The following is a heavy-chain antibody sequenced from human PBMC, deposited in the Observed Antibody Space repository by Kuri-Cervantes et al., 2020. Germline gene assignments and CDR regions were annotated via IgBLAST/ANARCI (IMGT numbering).Heavy chain of an antibody. V-gene: IGHV3-21*01. D-gene: IGHD2-21*02. CDR3: ARETYCGGDCYSGDFDY. CDR1: GFTFSSYS. J-gene: IGHJ4*02. CDR2: ISSSSSYI. Sequence: GEFLKISCAASGFTFSSYSMNWVRQAPGKGLEWVSSISSSSSYIYYADSVKGRFTISRDNAKNSLYLQMNSLRAEDTAVYYCARETYCGGDCYSGDFDYWGQGTLVTVSS.